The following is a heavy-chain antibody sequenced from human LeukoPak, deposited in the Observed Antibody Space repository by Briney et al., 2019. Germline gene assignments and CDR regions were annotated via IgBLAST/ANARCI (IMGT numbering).Heavy chain of an antibody. CDR3: AKGLRSGNYYFFDS. CDR2: ITDSGVDT. Sequence: GGSLRLSCAVSGFTFNNYAMTWVRQAPGKGLEWISSITDSGVDTYYAASVKGRFSISRDNSKNTVFLQMNSLRAEDTAVYYCAKGLRSGNYYFFDSWGQGSLVTVSS. D-gene: IGHD1-26*01. J-gene: IGHJ4*02. CDR1: GFTFNNYA. V-gene: IGHV3-23*01.